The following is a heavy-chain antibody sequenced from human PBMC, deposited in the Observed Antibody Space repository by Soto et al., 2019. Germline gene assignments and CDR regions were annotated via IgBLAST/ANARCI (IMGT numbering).Heavy chain of an antibody. Sequence: ASVKVSCKASGYTFTSYGISWVRQAPGQGLEWMGWISAYNGNTNYAQKLQGRVTMTTDTSTSTAYMELRGLRSDDTAVYYCARDFYCTNGVCYTAHLDYWGQGTLVTVSS. CDR3: ARDFYCTNGVCYTAHLDY. V-gene: IGHV1-18*01. CDR1: GYTFTSYG. CDR2: ISAYNGNT. J-gene: IGHJ4*02. D-gene: IGHD2-8*01.